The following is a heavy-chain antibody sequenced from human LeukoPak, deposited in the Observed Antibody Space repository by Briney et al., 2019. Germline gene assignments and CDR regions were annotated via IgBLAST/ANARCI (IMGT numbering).Heavy chain of an antibody. CDR3: ARGGSGWYPDY. CDR1: GGSISSGSYY. Sequence: SETLSLTCTVSGGSISSGSYYWSWIRQPPGKGLEWIGYIYYSGSTNYNPSLKSRVTISVDTSKNQFSLKLSSVTAADTAVYYCARGGSGWYPDYWGQGTLVTVSS. J-gene: IGHJ4*02. CDR2: IYYSGST. V-gene: IGHV4-61*01. D-gene: IGHD6-19*01.